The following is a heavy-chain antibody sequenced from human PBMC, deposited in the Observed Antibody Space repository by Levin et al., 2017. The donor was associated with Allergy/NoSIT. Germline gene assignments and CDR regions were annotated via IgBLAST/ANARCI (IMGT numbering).Heavy chain of an antibody. Sequence: TGESLKISCAASGFSFSAFGMHWVRQAPGKGLEWVAVISYDGNDKYYADSVKGRFTISRDTPKNTLHLQMNSLRTEDTAVYYCVKDIVFGTSSWALDFWGQGALVTVSS. V-gene: IGHV3-30*18. CDR1: GFSFSAFG. CDR3: VKDIVFGTSSWALDF. CDR2: ISYDGNDK. D-gene: IGHD6-13*01. J-gene: IGHJ4*02.